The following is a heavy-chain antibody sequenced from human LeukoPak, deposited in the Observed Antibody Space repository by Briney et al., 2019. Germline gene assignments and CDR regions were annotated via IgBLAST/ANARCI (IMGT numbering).Heavy chain of an antibody. D-gene: IGHD6-19*01. Sequence: ASVKVSCKASGYTFTSYDINWVRQATGQGLEWMGWMNPNSGNTGSAQKFQGRLTMTRNTSISTAHMELSSLRSEDTAVYYCARRSQAGGTGIGYWGQGTLVTVSS. V-gene: IGHV1-8*01. CDR2: MNPNSGNT. CDR1: GYTFTSYD. CDR3: ARRSQAGGTGIGY. J-gene: IGHJ4*02.